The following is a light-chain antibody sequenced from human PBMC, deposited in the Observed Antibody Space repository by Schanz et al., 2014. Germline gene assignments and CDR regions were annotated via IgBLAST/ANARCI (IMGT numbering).Light chain of an antibody. CDR3: QSYDSSLSGAV. CDR1: TSSIGSNT. J-gene: IGLJ3*02. Sequence: QSVLTQPPSASGTPGQRVIISCSGTTSSIGSNTVSWYQQVPGTAPKLLIYSTNQRPSGVLDRFSVSKSGTSASLAITGLQAEDETHYYCQSYDSSLSGAVFGGGTKLTVL. V-gene: IGLV1-44*01. CDR2: STN.